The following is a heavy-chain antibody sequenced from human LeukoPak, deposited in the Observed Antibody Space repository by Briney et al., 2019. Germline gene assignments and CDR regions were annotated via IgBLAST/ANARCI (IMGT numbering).Heavy chain of an antibody. D-gene: IGHD1-26*01. CDR1: GFTVSSNY. Sequence: GSLRLSCAASGFTVSSNYMSWVRQAPGKGLEWIGEINHSGSTNYNPSLKSRVTISVDTSKNQFSLKLSSVTAADTAVYYCARDIGWDDYWGQGTLVTVSS. V-gene: IGHV4-34*01. J-gene: IGHJ4*02. CDR3: ARDIGWDDY. CDR2: INHSGST.